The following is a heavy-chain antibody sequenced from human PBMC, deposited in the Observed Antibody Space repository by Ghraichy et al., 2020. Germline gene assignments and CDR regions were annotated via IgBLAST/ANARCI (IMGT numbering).Heavy chain of an antibody. V-gene: IGHV3-11*01. D-gene: IGHD3-10*01. CDR2: ISSSGSTI. J-gene: IGHJ4*02. Sequence: GESLNISCAASGFTFSDYYMSWIRQAPGKGLEWVSYISSSGSTIYYADSVKGRFTISRDNAKNSLYLQMNSLRAEDTAVYYCARDPGPYYGSGSYPYWGQGTLVTVSS. CDR3: ARDPGPYYGSGSYPY. CDR1: GFTFSDYY.